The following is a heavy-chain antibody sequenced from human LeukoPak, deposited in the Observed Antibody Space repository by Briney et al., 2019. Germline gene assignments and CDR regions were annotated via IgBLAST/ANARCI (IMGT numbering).Heavy chain of an antibody. CDR3: AKALYSNPTAFDY. CDR1: GFTFDDYA. Sequence: PGGSLRLSCAASGFTFDDYAMHWVRQAPGKGLEWVSGISWNSGSIGYADSVKGRFTISRDNAKNSLYLQMNGLRAEDTALYYCAKALYSNPTAFDYWGQGTLVTVSS. CDR2: ISWNSGSI. V-gene: IGHV3-9*01. J-gene: IGHJ4*02. D-gene: IGHD4-11*01.